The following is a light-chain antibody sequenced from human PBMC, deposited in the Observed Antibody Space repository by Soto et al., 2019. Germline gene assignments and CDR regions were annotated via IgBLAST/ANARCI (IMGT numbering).Light chain of an antibody. J-gene: IGKJ1*01. CDR2: GAS. CDR1: QSPSSN. Sequence: EIVLTQSPGTLSLSPGERATLSCRASQSPSSNLAWYQQKPGQAPRLLIYGASSRATGIPDRFSGSGSGTDFTLTISRLEPEDFAVYYCQHYGSSRTFGQGTKVGVK. CDR3: QHYGSSRT. V-gene: IGKV3-20*01.